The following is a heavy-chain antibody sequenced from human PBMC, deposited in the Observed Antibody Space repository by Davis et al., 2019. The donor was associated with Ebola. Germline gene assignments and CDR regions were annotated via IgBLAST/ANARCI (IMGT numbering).Heavy chain of an antibody. J-gene: IGHJ4*02. CDR3: ARGARYSSGWPYFDY. CDR2: IYYSGST. D-gene: IGHD6-19*01. V-gene: IGHV4-59*01. CDR1: GGSISSYY. Sequence: SETLSLTCTVSGGSISSYYWSWIRQPPGKGLEWIGYIYYSGSTNYNPSLKSRVTISVDTSKNQFSLKLSSVTAADTAVYYCARGARYSSGWPYFDYWGQGTLVTVSS.